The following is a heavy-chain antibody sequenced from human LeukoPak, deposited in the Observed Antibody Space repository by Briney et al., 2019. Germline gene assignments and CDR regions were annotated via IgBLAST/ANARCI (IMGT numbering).Heavy chain of an antibody. CDR1: GDSFISDTYY. CDR3: ARQTVDSYHYYYMDV. J-gene: IGHJ6*03. V-gene: IGHV4-39*01. D-gene: IGHD4-23*01. Sequence: PSETLSLTCSVSGDSFISDTYYWGWIRQPPGRGLEWIGTIHYTGDTYYTPSLQSRVTVSVDTSRNQFSLKLSSVTAADTAVYYCARQTVDSYHYYYMDVWGKGHKATVS. CDR2: IHYTGDT.